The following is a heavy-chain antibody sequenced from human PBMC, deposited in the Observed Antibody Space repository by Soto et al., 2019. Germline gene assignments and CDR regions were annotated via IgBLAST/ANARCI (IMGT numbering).Heavy chain of an antibody. V-gene: IGHV3-23*01. D-gene: IGHD5-18*01. Sequence: GGSLRLSCAASGFTFSSYAMSWVRQAPGKGLEWVSAISGSGGSTYYADSVKGRFTISRDNSKNTLYLQMNSLRAEDTAVYYCAKADAISDTQSYYYYMDVWGKGTTVTVSS. J-gene: IGHJ6*03. CDR3: AKADAISDTQSYYYYMDV. CDR1: GFTFSSYA. CDR2: ISGSGGST.